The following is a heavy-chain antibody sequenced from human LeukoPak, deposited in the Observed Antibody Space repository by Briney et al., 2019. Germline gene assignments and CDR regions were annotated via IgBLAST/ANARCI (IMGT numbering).Heavy chain of an antibody. V-gene: IGHV3-23*01. D-gene: IGHD6-13*01. CDR1: GFTFSGSA. CDR2: ISVSGGST. J-gene: IGHJ6*03. Sequence: GGSLRLSCAASGFTFSGSAMHWVRQAPGKGLEWVSAISVSGGSTYYADSVKGRFTISRDNSKNTLYLQMNSLRAEDTAVYYCAREFYGIAAAGSLNYYYMDVWGKGTTVTISS. CDR3: AREFYGIAAAGSLNYYYMDV.